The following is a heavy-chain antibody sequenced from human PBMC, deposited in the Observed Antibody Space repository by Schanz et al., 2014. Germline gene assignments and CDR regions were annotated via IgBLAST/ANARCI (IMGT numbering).Heavy chain of an antibody. V-gene: IGHV1-18*01. CDR3: ARDRVSFVRGPLGVD. Sequence: QVQLVQSGAEVKKPGASVKVSCKASGYSFTTYDVNWVRQAPGQGLEWMGWISGYNGDTNYAPKFQDRVTMTTDTSTGITSLELRILKSDDTAVYYCARDRVSFVRGPLGVDWGQGTQVIVSS. CDR2: ISGYNGDT. D-gene: IGHD3-10*01. CDR1: GYSFTTYD. J-gene: IGHJ4*02.